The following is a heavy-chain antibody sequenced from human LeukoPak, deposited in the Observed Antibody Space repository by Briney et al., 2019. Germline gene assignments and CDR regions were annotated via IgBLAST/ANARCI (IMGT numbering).Heavy chain of an antibody. CDR2: IYYSGST. J-gene: IGHJ4*02. CDR3: ARGGSGYYMYYFDY. V-gene: IGHV4-59*01. CDR1: GGSISSYY. D-gene: IGHD3-22*01. Sequence: SETLSLTCTVSGGSISSYYWSWIRQPPGKGPEWIGYIYYSGSTNYNPSLKSRVTISVDTSKNQFSLKLSSVTAADAAVYYCARGGSGYYMYYFDYWGQGTLVTVSS.